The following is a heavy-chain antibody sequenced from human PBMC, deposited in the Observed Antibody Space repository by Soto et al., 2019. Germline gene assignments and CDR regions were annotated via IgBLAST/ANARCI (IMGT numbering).Heavy chain of an antibody. CDR2: ISAYNGNT. D-gene: IGHD2-21*02. CDR3: AKNEDFLVTHAPTYYYSGREV. J-gene: IGHJ6*02. CDR1: GYTFTSYG. Sequence: ASVKVSCKASGYTFTSYGISWVRQAPGQGLEWMGWISAYNGNTNYAQKLQGRVTMTTDTSTSTAYMELRSLRSDDTAVYYCAKNEDFLVTHAPTYYYSGREVGAKG. V-gene: IGHV1-18*01.